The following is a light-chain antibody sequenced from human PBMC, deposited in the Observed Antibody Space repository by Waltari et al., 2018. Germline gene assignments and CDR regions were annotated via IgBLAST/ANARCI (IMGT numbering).Light chain of an antibody. CDR2: DVN. J-gene: IGLJ3*02. V-gene: IGLV2-23*02. CDR1: SSDIGKYNL. CDR3: CSYAGSAVSV. Sequence: QSALTQTATVSGSPGQSITISCSGASSDIGKYNLVSWYQQHPGKAPTLIIYDVNKRPSGVSNRFSCSKSGNTAFLTIAGLQTADEADYYCCSYAGSAVSVFGGGTKLTVL.